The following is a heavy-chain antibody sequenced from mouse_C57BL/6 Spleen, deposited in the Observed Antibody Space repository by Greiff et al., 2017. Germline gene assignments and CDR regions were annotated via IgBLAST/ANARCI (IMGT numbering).Heavy chain of an antibody. CDR1: GFTFSSYA. V-gene: IGHV5-4*01. CDR2: ISDGGSYT. J-gene: IGHJ4*01. CDR3: ARGGIYYAMDY. Sequence: EVHLVESGGGLVKPGGSLKLSCAASGFTFSSYAMSWVRQTPEKRLEWVATISDGGSYTYYPDNVKGRFTISRDNAKNNLYLQMSHLKSEDTAMYYCARGGIYYAMDYWGQGTSVTVSS.